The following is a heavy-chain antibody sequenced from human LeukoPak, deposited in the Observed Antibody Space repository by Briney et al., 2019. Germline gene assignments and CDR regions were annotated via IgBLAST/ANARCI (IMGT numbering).Heavy chain of an antibody. D-gene: IGHD2-2*01. J-gene: IGHJ6*02. CDR1: GGSFSGYY. CDR2: INHSGST. Sequence: ASETLSLTCAVYGGSFSGYYWSWIRQPPGKGLEWIGEINHSGSTNYNPSLKSRVTISVDTSKNQFSLKLSSVTAADTAVYYCARGRYCSSTSCPYYYYYYYGMDVWGQGTTVTVSS. CDR3: ARGRYCSSTSCPYYYYYYYGMDV. V-gene: IGHV4-34*01.